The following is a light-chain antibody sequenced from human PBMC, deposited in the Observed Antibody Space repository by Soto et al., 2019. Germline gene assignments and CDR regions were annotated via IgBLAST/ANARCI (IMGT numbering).Light chain of an antibody. CDR1: ESVKSD. Sequence: EIVMTQSPATLTVSPGARATLFCRASESVKSDLAWYRQKPGQAPSLVLYGASIRATGIPARFSGSGSGTDFTLTISSLQSEDVAFYFCQQYYMWPPVFGQGT. J-gene: IGKJ2*01. CDR3: QQYYMWPPV. CDR2: GAS. V-gene: IGKV3-15*01.